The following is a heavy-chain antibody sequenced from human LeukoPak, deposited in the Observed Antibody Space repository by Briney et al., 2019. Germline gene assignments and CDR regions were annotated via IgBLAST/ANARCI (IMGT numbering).Heavy chain of an antibody. V-gene: IGHV3-7*01. J-gene: IGHJ3*02. CDR2: INQDGSKR. CDR1: GFSFSDYW. D-gene: IGHD2-2*01. Sequence: GGSLRLSCAASGFSFSDYWMTWVRQAPGKGLEWVANINQDGSKRFYVDSVKGRFTISRDNARNSLYLQLDSLRAEDTAVYYCTRDPECSTSSWLDAFDIWGQGTTVTVSS. CDR3: TRDPECSTSSWLDAFDI.